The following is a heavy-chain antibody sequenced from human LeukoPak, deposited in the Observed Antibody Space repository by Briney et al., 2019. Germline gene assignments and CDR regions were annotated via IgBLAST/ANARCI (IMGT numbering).Heavy chain of an antibody. Sequence: GGSLRLSCAASGFAFSSYWMSWARQAPGKGLEWVANIKQDGSEKYYLDSVKGRSTISRDNAKNSLYLQMNSLRADDTAVYYCARSFSQQLGDAFDIWGQGTMVTVSS. D-gene: IGHD6-13*01. J-gene: IGHJ3*02. CDR1: GFAFSSYW. CDR2: IKQDGSEK. V-gene: IGHV3-7*01. CDR3: ARSFSQQLGDAFDI.